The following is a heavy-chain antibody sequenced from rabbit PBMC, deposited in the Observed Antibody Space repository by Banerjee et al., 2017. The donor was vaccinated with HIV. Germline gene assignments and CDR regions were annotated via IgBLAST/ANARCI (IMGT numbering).Heavy chain of an antibody. Sequence: QEQLEESGGDLVKPGASLTLTCKASGFSFSSDYYMCWVRQAPGKGLEWIACIYGGSSGSTYYATWAKGRFTISKTSSTTVTLQMTSLTAADTATYFCATEYGGSSDYTFKLWGPGTLVTVS. CDR3: ATEYGGSSDYTFKL. CDR1: GFSFSSDYY. J-gene: IGHJ4*01. CDR2: IYGGSSGST. D-gene: IGHD8-1*01. V-gene: IGHV1S45*01.